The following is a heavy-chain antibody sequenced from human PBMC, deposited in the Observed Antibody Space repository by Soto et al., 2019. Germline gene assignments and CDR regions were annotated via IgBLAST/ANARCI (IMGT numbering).Heavy chain of an antibody. V-gene: IGHV6-1*01. Sequence: SQTLSLTCAISGDSVSSNSAAWNWIRQSPSRGLEWLGRTYYRSKWYNDYAVSVKSRITINPDTSKNQFSLQLNSVTPEDTAVYYCARDAYYDSSGSLAADINWFDPWGQGTLVTVSS. CDR2: TYYRSKWYN. CDR1: GDSVSSNSAA. J-gene: IGHJ5*02. D-gene: IGHD3-22*01. CDR3: ARDAYYDSSGSLAADINWFDP.